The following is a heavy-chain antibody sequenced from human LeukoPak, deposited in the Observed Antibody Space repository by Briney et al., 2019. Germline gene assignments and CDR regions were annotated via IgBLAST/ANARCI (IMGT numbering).Heavy chain of an antibody. Sequence: PSETLSLTCTVSGGSISSGSYYWSWIRQPAGTGLEWIGRIYTSGSTNYNPSLKSRVTMSVDTSKNQFSLKLRSVTATYTAVYYCARVGATVIIDYWGQGTLVTVSS. CDR1: GGSISSGSYY. CDR3: ARVGATVIIDY. D-gene: IGHD4-11*01. CDR2: IYTSGST. J-gene: IGHJ4*02. V-gene: IGHV4-61*02.